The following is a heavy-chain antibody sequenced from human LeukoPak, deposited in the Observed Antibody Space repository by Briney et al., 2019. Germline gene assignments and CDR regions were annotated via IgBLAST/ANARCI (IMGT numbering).Heavy chain of an antibody. V-gene: IGHV1-69*05. J-gene: IGHJ6*03. D-gene: IGHD6-6*01. CDR2: IIPIFGTA. CDR3: ARARGVYSSFYYYYMDV. Sequence: SVKVSCKASRGTFSSYAISWVRQAPGQGLEWMGGIIPIFGTANYAQKFQGRVTITTDESTSTAYMELSSLRSEDTAVYYCARARGVYSSFYYYYMDVWGKGTTVTVSS. CDR1: RGTFSSYA.